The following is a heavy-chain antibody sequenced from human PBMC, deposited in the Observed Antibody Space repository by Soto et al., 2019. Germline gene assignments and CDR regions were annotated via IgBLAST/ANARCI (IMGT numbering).Heavy chain of an antibody. CDR1: GFSLSTSGVG. Sequence: GPTLMNPTQSLTLTCTFSGFSLSTSGVGVGWIRQPPGKALEWLALIYWNDDKRYSPSLKSRLTITKDTSKNQVVLTVTNMEHVDTATYYCAHRRSSHDFYDILTGDKAFEYWGQGTLVTVSS. J-gene: IGHJ4*02. D-gene: IGHD3-9*01. CDR2: IYWNDDK. V-gene: IGHV2-5*01. CDR3: AHRRSSHDFYDILTGDKAFEY.